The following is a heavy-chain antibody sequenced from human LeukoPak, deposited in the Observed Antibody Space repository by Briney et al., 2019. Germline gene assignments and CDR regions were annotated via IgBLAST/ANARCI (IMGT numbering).Heavy chain of an antibody. CDR1: GFTVSTNY. CDR2: ISASGGST. V-gene: IGHV3-23*01. CDR3: ARDPSGYCSGGRCYYNWFDP. D-gene: IGHD2-15*01. Sequence: GGSLRLSCAASGFTVSTNYMSWVRQAPGKGLEWVSGISASGGSTYYADSVKGRFTISRDYPTSMVFLQMNTLRAEDTAVYYCARDPSGYCSGGRCYYNWFDPRGQGTLVTVSS. J-gene: IGHJ5*02.